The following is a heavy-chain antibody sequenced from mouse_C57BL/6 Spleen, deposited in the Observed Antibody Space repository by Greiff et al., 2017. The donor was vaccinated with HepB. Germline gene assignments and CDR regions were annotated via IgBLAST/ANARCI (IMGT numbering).Heavy chain of an antibody. D-gene: IGHD1-2*01. Sequence: EVQGVESGPGLVKPSQSLSLTCTVTGYSITSGYGWNWIRQFPGNKLEWMGYISYSGSTNYNPSLKCRIPITRDTSKNQFFLQLNSGTTEDTATYYCARTARIKYWGQGTTLIVSS. CDR3: ARTARIKY. V-gene: IGHV3-2*02. CDR1: GYSITSGYG. CDR2: ISYSGST. J-gene: IGHJ2*01.